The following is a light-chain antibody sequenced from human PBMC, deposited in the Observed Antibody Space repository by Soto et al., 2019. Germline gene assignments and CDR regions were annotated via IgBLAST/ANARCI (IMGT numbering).Light chain of an antibody. CDR1: SSDVGGYNY. CDR2: EVS. J-gene: IGLJ1*01. V-gene: IGLV2-14*01. CDR3: SSYTSSSALGYV. Sequence: QSVLAQPASVSGSPGQSITISCTGTSSDVGGYNYVSWYQQHPGKAPKLMIYEVSNRPSGVSNRFSGSKSGNTASLTISGLQAEDEADYYCSSYTSSSALGYVFGIGPKVTVL.